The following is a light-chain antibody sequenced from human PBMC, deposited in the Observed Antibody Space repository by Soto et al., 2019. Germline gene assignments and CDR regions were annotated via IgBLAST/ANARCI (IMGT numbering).Light chain of an antibody. J-gene: IGKJ1*01. V-gene: IGKV1-39*01. CDR2: DAS. CDR3: QQSYITPWT. Sequence: DIQITQYKTSLSAAVGDRVTITCRASQAIGNYLNWYQRRPGKAPNLLIFDASTLQTGVPSRFSGSGSGTHFTLTINGLQPEDSSIYYCQQSYITPWTFGQGTNVDI. CDR1: QAIGNY.